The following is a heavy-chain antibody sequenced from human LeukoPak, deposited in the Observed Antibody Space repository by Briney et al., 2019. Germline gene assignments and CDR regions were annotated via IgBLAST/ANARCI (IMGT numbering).Heavy chain of an antibody. D-gene: IGHD3-22*01. J-gene: IGHJ6*03. Sequence: GGSLRLSCAASGFTFSDYYMSWIRQAPGKGLEWVSYISSSGSTIYYADSVKGRFTISRDNAKNSLYLQMNSLRAEDTAVYYCARANYYDSSGYYYMDYYYYMDVWGKGTTVTVSS. CDR2: ISSSGSTI. CDR1: GFTFSDYY. V-gene: IGHV3-11*01. CDR3: ARANYYDSSGYYYMDYYYYMDV.